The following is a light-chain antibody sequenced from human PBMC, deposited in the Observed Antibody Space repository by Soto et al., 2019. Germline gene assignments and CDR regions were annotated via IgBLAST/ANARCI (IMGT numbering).Light chain of an antibody. CDR3: QQYNSYLWT. J-gene: IGKJ1*01. CDR1: QSVSSSY. CDR2: AAS. Sequence: EIVLTQSPGTLSLSPGERATLSCRASQSVSSSYLAWYQQNPGQAPRLLIYAASSRATGIPDRFSGSGSGTDFTLTISSLQPDDFATYYCQQYNSYLWTFGQGTKVDIK. V-gene: IGKV3-20*01.